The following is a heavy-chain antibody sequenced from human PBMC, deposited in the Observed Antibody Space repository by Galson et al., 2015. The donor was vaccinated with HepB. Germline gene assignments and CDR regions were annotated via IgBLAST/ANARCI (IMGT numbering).Heavy chain of an antibody. CDR1: GYIFIGYY. Sequence: VKVSCKASGYIFIGYYMHWVRQAPGQVPEWMGWINPNSGGTNYAQKFQGRVTMTRDTSTNTAYMELRSLRSDDTAIYYCARGSGWSYYFDYWGLGTLVTVSS. D-gene: IGHD6-19*01. CDR2: INPNSGGT. V-gene: IGHV1-2*02. CDR3: ARGSGWSYYFDY. J-gene: IGHJ4*01.